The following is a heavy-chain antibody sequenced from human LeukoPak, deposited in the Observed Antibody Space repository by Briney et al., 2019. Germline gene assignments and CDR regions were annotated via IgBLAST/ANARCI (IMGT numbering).Heavy chain of an antibody. D-gene: IGHD6-13*01. V-gene: IGHV3-7*01. CDR1: GFTYSSNW. CDR3: ARGDSSSGWWFDP. Sequence: PGGSLRLSCEASGFTYSSNWMSWVRQAEGKGLEWVANINPDGSTRYYVGSGKGRFTISRDNAKTSLYLEMNSLRDEDTAVYYCARGDSSSGWWFDPWGQGTRVTVSS. J-gene: IGHJ5*02. CDR2: INPDGSTR.